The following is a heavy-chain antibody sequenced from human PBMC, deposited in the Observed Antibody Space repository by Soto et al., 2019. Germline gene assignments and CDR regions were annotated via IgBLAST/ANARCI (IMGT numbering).Heavy chain of an antibody. D-gene: IGHD2-2*01. Sequence: PSETLSLTCTVSGGSISSSSYYWGWIRQPPGKGLEWIGSIYYSGSTYYNPSLKSRVTISVDTSKNQFSLKLSSVTAADTAVYYCARDTYNEVVPAADRPDYYYYYMDVWGKGTTVTVSS. CDR3: ARDTYNEVVPAADRPDYYYYYMDV. CDR2: IYYSGST. J-gene: IGHJ6*03. CDR1: GGSISSSSYY. V-gene: IGHV4-39*02.